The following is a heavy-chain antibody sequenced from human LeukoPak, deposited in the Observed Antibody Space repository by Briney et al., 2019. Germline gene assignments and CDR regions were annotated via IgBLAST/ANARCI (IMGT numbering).Heavy chain of an antibody. CDR1: GGSISSGSYY. CDR3: ARDPIRPYYYDSSGYGAFDI. V-gene: IGHV4-61*02. Sequence: SETLSLTCTVSGGSISSGSYYWSWIRQPAGKGLEWIGRIYTSGSTNSNPSLKSRVTISVDTSKNQFSLKLSSVTAADTAVYYCARDPIRPYYYDSSGYGAFDIWGQGTMVTVSS. D-gene: IGHD3-22*01. CDR2: IYTSGST. J-gene: IGHJ3*02.